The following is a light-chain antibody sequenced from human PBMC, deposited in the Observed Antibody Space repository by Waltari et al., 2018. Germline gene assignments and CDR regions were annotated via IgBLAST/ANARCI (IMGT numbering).Light chain of an antibody. CDR3: QQYYSLPWT. CDR1: EHIGNDY. J-gene: IGKJ1*01. CDR2: CAS. V-gene: IGKV3-20*01. Sequence: VLTQSPGTLSLSPGERATLSCRASEHIGNDYLAWYQQRPGQAPRILMYCASGRASGISGKFSGSGSGTDFTLTIGRLDPEDFALYYCQQYYSLPWTFGQGTRVDIK.